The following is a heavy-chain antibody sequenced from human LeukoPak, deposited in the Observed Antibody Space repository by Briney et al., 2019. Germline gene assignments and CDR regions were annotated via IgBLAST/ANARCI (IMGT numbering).Heavy chain of an antibody. D-gene: IGHD2-15*01. Sequence: SETLSLTCAVYGGSFSGYYWSWIRQPPGKGLEWIGEINHSGSTNYNPSLKSRVTISVDTSKNQFSLNLRSVTAADTAVYYCARGRGYCSGGSCINWIDPWGQGTLVTVYS. V-gene: IGHV4-34*01. CDR2: INHSGST. CDR3: ARGRGYCSGGSCINWIDP. J-gene: IGHJ5*02. CDR1: GGSFSGYY.